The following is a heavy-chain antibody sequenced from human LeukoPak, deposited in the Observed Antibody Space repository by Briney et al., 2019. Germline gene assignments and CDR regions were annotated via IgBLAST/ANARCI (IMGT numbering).Heavy chain of an antibody. D-gene: IGHD3-10*01. V-gene: IGHV1-2*02. CDR1: GHTFTGYY. CDR2: FNPNSGGT. CDR3: ARGGAGRGPDFYLYYF. J-gene: IGHJ1*01. Sequence: ASVKVSCKAFGHTFTGYYTHWVRQAPGQGLEGMGWFNPNSGGTNYAQKFQGRAAMITETSISTAYLELSSLRSDDTTLYYCARGGAGRGPDFYLYYFGGQGNRVLVSS.